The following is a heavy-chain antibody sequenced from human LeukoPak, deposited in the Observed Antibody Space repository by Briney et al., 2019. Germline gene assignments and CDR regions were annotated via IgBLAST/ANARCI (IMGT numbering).Heavy chain of an antibody. V-gene: IGHV3-33*01. CDR2: LWYDGSNK. D-gene: IGHD7-27*01. CDR1: GFTLSSYG. J-gene: IGHJ6*03. CDR3: ARAGDHYYYYYMDV. Sequence: GGSLRLSCAASGFTLSSYGIHWVRQAPGKGLEWVEVLWYDGSNKYYADSVKGRFTISRDNSKNTLYLQMNSLRAEDTAVYYCARAGDHYYYYYMDVWGKGTTVTVSS.